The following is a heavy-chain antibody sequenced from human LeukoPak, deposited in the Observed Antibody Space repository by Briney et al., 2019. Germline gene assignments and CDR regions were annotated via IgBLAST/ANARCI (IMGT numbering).Heavy chain of an antibody. V-gene: IGHV1-2*02. D-gene: IGHD3-10*01. CDR1: GYTFTGYY. J-gene: IGHJ4*02. Sequence: ASVKVSCKASGYTFTGYYTHWVRQAPGQGLEWMGWINPNSGGTNYAQKFQGRVTMTRDTSISTAYMELSRLRSDDTAVYYCARESLLWFGDYNYWGQGTLVTVSS. CDR3: ARESLLWFGDYNY. CDR2: INPNSGGT.